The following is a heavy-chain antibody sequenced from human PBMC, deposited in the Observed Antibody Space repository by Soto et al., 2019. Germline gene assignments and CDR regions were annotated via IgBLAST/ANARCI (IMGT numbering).Heavy chain of an antibody. D-gene: IGHD1-1*01. CDR3: ARSRYNGTYFGTLLDY. J-gene: IGHJ4*02. CDR2: LYTGTDT. V-gene: IGHV3-53*01. CDR1: GFTVSSTY. Sequence: GGSLRLSCAASGFTVSSTYLTWVRQAPGKGLEWVAILYTGTDTVYADSVKGRFTISRDSSKNTFYLQMNSLRAEDTAMYFCARSRYNGTYFGTLLDYWGQGSLVTVSS.